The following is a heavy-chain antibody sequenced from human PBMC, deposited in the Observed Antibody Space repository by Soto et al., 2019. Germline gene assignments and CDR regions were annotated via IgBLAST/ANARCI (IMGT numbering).Heavy chain of an antibody. CDR1: GITLSDYT. CDR2: SSGSGGRT. CDR3: AKYVGYYDSSGYPAPFDY. V-gene: IGHV3-23*01. J-gene: IGHJ4*02. Sequence: GSLSFSGTASGITLSDYTMCWGRPPPQTGLWRVSASSGSGGRTYYADSVKGRFTISSAHSKKNQYQQMNRLRAEDPAVYFCAKYVGYYDSSGYPAPFDYWGQGTVVTV. D-gene: IGHD3-22*01.